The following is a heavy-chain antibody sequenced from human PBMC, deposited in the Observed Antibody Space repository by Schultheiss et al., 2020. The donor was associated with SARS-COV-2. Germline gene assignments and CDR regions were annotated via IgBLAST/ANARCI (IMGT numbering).Heavy chain of an antibody. V-gene: IGHV3-66*01. Sequence: GGSLRLSCAASGFTVSSNYMSWVRLAPGKGLEWVSIIYSDGTTYYADSVKGRFTISRDNAKNSLYLQMNSLRAEDTAVYYCARDRVAAAGNLEYFQHWGQGTLVTVSS. D-gene: IGHD6-13*01. CDR1: GFTVSSNY. J-gene: IGHJ1*01. CDR3: ARDRVAAAGNLEYFQH. CDR2: IYSDGTT.